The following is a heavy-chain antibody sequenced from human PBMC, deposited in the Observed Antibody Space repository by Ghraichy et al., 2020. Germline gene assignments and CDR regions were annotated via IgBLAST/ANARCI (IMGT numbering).Heavy chain of an antibody. CDR2: IRHDGTTK. CDR3: ATSSWITSVSFPLDY. J-gene: IGHJ4*02. Sequence: GGSLRLSCVASGFVFSTHDMHWVRQTPGKGLEWVAIIRHDGTTKYYADSVKGRFTISRDISKNTLYLQINSLRAEDTAVYYCATSSWITSVSFPLDYWGQGALVTVSS. D-gene: IGHD3-10*01. V-gene: IGHV3-30*02. CDR1: GFVFSTHD.